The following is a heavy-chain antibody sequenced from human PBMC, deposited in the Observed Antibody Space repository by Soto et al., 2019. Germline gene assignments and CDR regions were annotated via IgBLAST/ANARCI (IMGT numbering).Heavy chain of an antibody. CDR2: ISDTGGST. V-gene: IGHV3-23*01. Sequence: EVQLLESGGDLVQPGGSLRLSCAVSGFTFSNYAMIWVRQAPGEGLELVATISDTGGSTDYANPVKGRFTISRDNSRNTLSLQMNGLRVEDTAIYYCAKDFGTPGVGATPEFWGQGTLVTVSS. CDR1: GFTFSNYA. D-gene: IGHD1-26*01. CDR3: AKDFGTPGVGATPEF. J-gene: IGHJ4*02.